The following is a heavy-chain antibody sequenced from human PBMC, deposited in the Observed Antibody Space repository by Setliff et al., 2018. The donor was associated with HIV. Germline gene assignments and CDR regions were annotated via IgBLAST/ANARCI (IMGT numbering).Heavy chain of an antibody. CDR1: GGTFSSYA. D-gene: IGHD4-17*01. V-gene: IGHV1-3*01. CDR3: ARDLNSGDYPHWFDP. Sequence: ASVKVSCKASGGTFSSYAINWVRQAPGQRLEWMGWINVGNGNTKYSQKFQSRVTITRDTSASTVYMELSSLSSGDTAVYYCARDLNSGDYPHWFDPWGQGTLVTVSS. J-gene: IGHJ5*02. CDR2: INVGNGNT.